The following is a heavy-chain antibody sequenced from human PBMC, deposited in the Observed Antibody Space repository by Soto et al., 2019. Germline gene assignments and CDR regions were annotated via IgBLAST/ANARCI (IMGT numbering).Heavy chain of an antibody. Sequence: PGGSLGLSCAASGFTFDDYAMYWVRQVLGKGLEWVSSISWNSGNIGYADSVKGRFTTSRDNAENSLYLQMNSLRPEDTALYYCVRSKGGYSYGTPFDYWGQGTLVTVSS. J-gene: IGHJ4*02. CDR1: GFTFDDYA. D-gene: IGHD5-18*01. V-gene: IGHV3-9*01. CDR2: ISWNSGNI. CDR3: VRSKGGYSYGTPFDY.